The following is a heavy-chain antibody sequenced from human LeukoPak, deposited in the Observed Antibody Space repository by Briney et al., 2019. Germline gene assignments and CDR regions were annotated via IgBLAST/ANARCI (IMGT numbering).Heavy chain of an antibody. CDR1: GGTFSSYA. Sequence: SVKVSCKASGGTFSSYAISWVRQAPGQGLEWMGRIIPILGIANYAQKFQGRVTITADKSTSTAYMELSSLRSEDTAVYYCARCPHIPMVRGGDWFDPWGQGTLVTVSS. J-gene: IGHJ5*02. D-gene: IGHD3-10*01. CDR2: IIPILGIA. CDR3: ARCPHIPMVRGGDWFDP. V-gene: IGHV1-69*04.